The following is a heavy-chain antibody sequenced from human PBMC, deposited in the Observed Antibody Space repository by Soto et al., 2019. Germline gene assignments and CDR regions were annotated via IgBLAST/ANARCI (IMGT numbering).Heavy chain of an antibody. Sequence: GSSVKVSCKASGYTFTSYYMHWVRQAPAQGLEWMGIINPSGGSTSYEQKVQGRVTMTGDTSTSPGYMELSSLRSENTAVYYCARKSRDRGYGMAVCGRGSTVAVS. V-gene: IGHV1-46*01. J-gene: IGHJ6*02. D-gene: IGHD3-10*01. CDR2: INPSGGST. CDR1: GYTFTSYY. CDR3: ARKSRDRGYGMAV.